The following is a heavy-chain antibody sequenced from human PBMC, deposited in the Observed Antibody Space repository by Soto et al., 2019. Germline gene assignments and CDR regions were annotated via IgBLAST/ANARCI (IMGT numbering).Heavy chain of an antibody. CDR2: ISCSGGST. V-gene: IGHV3-23*01. J-gene: IGHJ4*02. D-gene: IGHD3-22*01. CDR3: AKDPLAEDYYDSSGYYYDY. CDR1: GFTFSSYA. Sequence: GGSLRLSCAASGFTFSSYAMSWVRQAPGKGLEWVSAISCSGGSTYYADSVKGRFTISRNNSKNTLYLQMNSLRAEDTAVYYCAKDPLAEDYYDSSGYYYDYWGKGTLVTVSS.